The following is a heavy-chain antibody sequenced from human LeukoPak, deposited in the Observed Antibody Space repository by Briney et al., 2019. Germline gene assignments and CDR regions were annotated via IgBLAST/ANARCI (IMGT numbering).Heavy chain of an antibody. CDR3: ARSIGGVMRVYFDY. CDR2: IQQDGSEK. D-gene: IGHD3-16*01. V-gene: IGHV3-7*01. J-gene: IGHJ4*02. Sequence: PGGSLILSCAASGFTFSSYGMHWVRQAPGKGLEWVAKIQQDGSEKYYGYSVKGRFTISRDNAKNSLHLQMNSLRAEDTAVYYCARSIGGVMRVYFDYWGQGTLVTVSS. CDR1: GFTFSSYG.